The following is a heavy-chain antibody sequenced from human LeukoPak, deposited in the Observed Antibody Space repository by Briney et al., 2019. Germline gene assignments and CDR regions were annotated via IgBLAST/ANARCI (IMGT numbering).Heavy chain of an antibody. Sequence: VASVKVSCKASGYTFTSYDINWVRQAAGQGHEWMGWMNPNSGNTGYAQKFQGRVTMTRNTSISTAYMELSSLRSEDTAAYYCARGIAAAGTTIWFDPWGQGTLVTVSS. D-gene: IGHD6-13*01. V-gene: IGHV1-8*01. CDR2: MNPNSGNT. CDR3: ARGIAAAGTTIWFDP. J-gene: IGHJ5*02. CDR1: GYTFTSYD.